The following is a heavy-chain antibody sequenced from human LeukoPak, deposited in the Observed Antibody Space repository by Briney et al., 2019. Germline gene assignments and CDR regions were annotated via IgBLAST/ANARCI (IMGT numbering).Heavy chain of an antibody. CDR3: IRGYCSGGSCYLHY. V-gene: IGHV3-73*01. Sequence: PGGSLRLSCAASGFTFSGSAMHWVRQASGKGLEWVGRIRSKANSYATAYAASVKGRFTISRDDSKNTAYLQMNSLRTEDTAVYYCIRGYCSGGSCYLHYWGQGTLVTVSS. J-gene: IGHJ4*02. D-gene: IGHD2-15*01. CDR1: GFTFSGSA. CDR2: IRSKANSYAT.